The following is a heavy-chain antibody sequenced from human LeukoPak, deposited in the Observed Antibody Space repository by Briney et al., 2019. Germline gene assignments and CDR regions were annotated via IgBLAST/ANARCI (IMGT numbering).Heavy chain of an antibody. CDR1: GFTFSSYG. J-gene: IGHJ4*02. CDR3: AKADANDFWSGYLDY. Sequence: PGRSLRLSCAASGFTFSSYGMHWVRQAPGKGLEWVAVIWYDGSNKYYADSVKGRFTISRDNSTNTLYLQMNSLRVEDTAVYYCAKADANDFWSGYLDYWGQGTLVTVSS. V-gene: IGHV3-33*06. CDR2: IWYDGSNK. D-gene: IGHD3-3*01.